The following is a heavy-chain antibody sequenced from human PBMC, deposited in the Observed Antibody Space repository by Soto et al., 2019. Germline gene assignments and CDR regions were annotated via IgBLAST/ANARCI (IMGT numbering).Heavy chain of an antibody. Sequence: QVPLVQSGAEVKKPGASVKVSCKASGYTFTSYGISWVRQAPGHGLEWMGWISAYNGNTNYPQKLQGRVTMTTDTSTSTAYMELRSLRSDDTAVYYCARCGGDCQYYYYYYMDVWRKGTTVSVSS. CDR1: GYTFTSYG. V-gene: IGHV1-18*01. D-gene: IGHD2-21*01. J-gene: IGHJ6*03. CDR2: ISAYNGNT. CDR3: ARCGGDCQYYYYYYMDV.